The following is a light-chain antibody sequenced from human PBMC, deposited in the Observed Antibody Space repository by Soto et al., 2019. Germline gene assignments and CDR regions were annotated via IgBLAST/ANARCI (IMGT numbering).Light chain of an antibody. CDR2: GAS. V-gene: IGKV3-20*01. CDR3: QQYDSSPPT. J-gene: IGKJ1*01. CDR1: QSVNSNY. Sequence: EIVLTQSPGTRSLSPGERATLSCRASQSVNSNYLAWYQRKPGQAPRLLIYGASNRATDIPYRFSASGSGTDFTLTITRLEPEDFAVYYCQQYDSSPPTFGQGTKVEIK.